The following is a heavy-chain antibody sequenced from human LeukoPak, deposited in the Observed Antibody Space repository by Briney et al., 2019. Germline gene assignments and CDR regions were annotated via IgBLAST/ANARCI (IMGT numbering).Heavy chain of an antibody. J-gene: IGHJ4*02. CDR3: AKDQGYFTSAGY. CDR2: IQYDGSNK. Sequence: PGGSLRLSCAASGFTFSTYGMHWVRQAPGKGLEWVAFIQYDGSNKYYTDSVKGRFTISRDNSKNTLYLQMNSLRVEDTAVYYCAKDQGYFTSAGYWGQGTLVTVSS. V-gene: IGHV3-30*02. D-gene: IGHD3-9*01. CDR1: GFTFSTYG.